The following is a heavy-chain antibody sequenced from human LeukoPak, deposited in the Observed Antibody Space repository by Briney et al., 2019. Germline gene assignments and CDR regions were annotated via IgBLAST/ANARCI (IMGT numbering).Heavy chain of an antibody. V-gene: IGHV4-4*07. Sequence: PSETLSLTCTVSGGSISSYYWSWIRQPAGKGLEWIGSIYSSGNTYYNPSLKSRVIILIDTAKNHFSLNLTSVTAADTAVYYCARSDGYGLVGIWGQGTMVTVSS. D-gene: IGHD3-10*01. CDR3: ARSDGYGLVGI. CDR1: GGSISSYY. J-gene: IGHJ3*02. CDR2: IYSSGNT.